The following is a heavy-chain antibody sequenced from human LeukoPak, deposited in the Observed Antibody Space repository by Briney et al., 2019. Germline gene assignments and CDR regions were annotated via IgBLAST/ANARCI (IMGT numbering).Heavy chain of an antibody. J-gene: IGHJ4*02. V-gene: IGHV1-18*01. D-gene: IGHD2-15*01. CDR1: GYTFTSYG. Sequence: GASVKVSCKASGYTFTSYGISWVRQAPGQGLEWMGWISAYNGNTNYAQKLQGRVTMTTDTSTSTAYMELRSLRSDDTAVYYCARDSEDIVVVVAATPGYFDYWGQGTLVTVSS. CDR3: ARDSEDIVVVVAATPGYFDY. CDR2: ISAYNGNT.